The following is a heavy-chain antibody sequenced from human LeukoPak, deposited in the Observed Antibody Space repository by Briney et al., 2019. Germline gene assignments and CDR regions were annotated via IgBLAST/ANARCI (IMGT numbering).Heavy chain of an antibody. CDR3: ARDPIFGVVKRYYGMDV. V-gene: IGHV3-21*01. CDR1: GFTFSSYA. CDR2: ISSSSSYI. J-gene: IGHJ6*02. Sequence: PGGSLRLSCAASGFTFSSYAMSWVRQAPGKGLEWVSSISSSSSYIYYADSVKGRFTISRDNAKNSLYLQMNSLRAEDTAVYYCARDPIFGVVKRYYGMDVWGQGTTVTVSS. D-gene: IGHD3-3*01.